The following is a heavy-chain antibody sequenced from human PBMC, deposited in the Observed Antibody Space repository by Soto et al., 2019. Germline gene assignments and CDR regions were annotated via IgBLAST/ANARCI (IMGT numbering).Heavy chain of an antibody. V-gene: IGHV3-23*01. D-gene: IGHD4-17*01. CDR1: GFTFSSYA. CDR3: AKATWTTVVTHWYFDL. J-gene: IGHJ2*01. CDR2: ISGSGGST. Sequence: GGSLRLSCAASGFTFSSYAMSWVRQAPGKGLEWVSAISGSGGSTYYADSVKGRFTISRDNSKNTLYLQMNSLRAEDTAVYYCAKATWTTVVTHWYFDLWGRGTLVTVSS.